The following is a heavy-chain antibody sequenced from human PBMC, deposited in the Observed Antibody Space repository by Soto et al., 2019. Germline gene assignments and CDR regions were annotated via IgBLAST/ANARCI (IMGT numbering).Heavy chain of an antibody. CDR1: GGSISSSSYY. CDR2: IYYSGST. D-gene: IGHD3-22*01. CDR3: ARRFKTRDALDDSSGYYYRHTRNWFGP. J-gene: IGHJ5*02. V-gene: IGHV4-39*01. Sequence: TSETLSLTCTVSGGSISSSSYYCGWIRQPPGKGLEWIGSIYYSGSTYYNPSLKSRVTISVDTSKNQFSLKLSSVTAADTAVYYCARRFKTRDALDDSSGYYYRHTRNWFGPCGKGTLVTVSS.